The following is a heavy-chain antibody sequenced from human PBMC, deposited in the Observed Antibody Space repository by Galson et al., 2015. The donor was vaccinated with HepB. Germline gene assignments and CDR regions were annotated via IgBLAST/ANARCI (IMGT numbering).Heavy chain of an antibody. V-gene: IGHV3-30*18. J-gene: IGHJ4*02. D-gene: IGHD1-14*01. CDR1: GFIFSSYG. Sequence: PRLSCAASGFIFSSYGMHWVRQAPGKGLEWVALISFDGSNKYYADSVKGRFTISRDNSKNTLDLQMDSLRAEDAAVYYCAKGIRGPGRPTTPFDYWGQGTLVTVSS. CDR2: ISFDGSNK. CDR3: AKGIRGPGRPTTPFDY.